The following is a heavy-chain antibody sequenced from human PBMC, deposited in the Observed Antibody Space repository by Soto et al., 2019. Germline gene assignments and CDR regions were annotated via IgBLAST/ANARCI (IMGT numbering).Heavy chain of an antibody. D-gene: IGHD1-7*01. J-gene: IGHJ4*02. V-gene: IGHV3-30*18. CDR2: ISYDGSNK. Sequence: GGSLRLSCAASGFTFSSYGMHWVRQAPGKGLEWVAVISYDGSNKYYADSVKGRFTISRDNSKNTLYLQMNSLRAEDTAVYYCAKDRWNYVRYYFDYWGQGTLVTVSS. CDR1: GFTFSSYG. CDR3: AKDRWNYVRYYFDY.